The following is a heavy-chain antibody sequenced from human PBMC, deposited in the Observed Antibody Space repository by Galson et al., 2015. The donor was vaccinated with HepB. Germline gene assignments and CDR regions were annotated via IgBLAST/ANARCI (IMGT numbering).Heavy chain of an antibody. J-gene: IGHJ6*02. D-gene: IGHD3-9*01. CDR3: ARDLRIGFDWLPSYYYGMDV. CDR1: GFTFSSYS. CDR2: ISSSSSYI. Sequence: SLRLSCAASGFTFSSYSMNWVRQAPGKGLEWVSSISSSSSYIYYADSVKGRFTISRDNAKNSLYLQMNSLRAEDTAVYYCARDLRIGFDWLPSYYYGMDVWGQGTTVTVSS. V-gene: IGHV3-21*01.